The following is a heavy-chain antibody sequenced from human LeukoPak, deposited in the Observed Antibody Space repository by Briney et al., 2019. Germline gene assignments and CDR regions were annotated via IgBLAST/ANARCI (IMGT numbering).Heavy chain of an antibody. Sequence: GASVKVSCKASGYTFTSYGISWVRQAPGQGLEWMGWISAYNGNTNYAQKLQGRVTMTTDTSTSTAYMELRSLRSDDTAVYHCARRRDGYNPTGPDYWGQGTLVTVSS. CDR2: ISAYNGNT. CDR1: GYTFTSYG. J-gene: IGHJ4*02. D-gene: IGHD5-24*01. V-gene: IGHV1-18*01. CDR3: ARRRDGYNPTGPDY.